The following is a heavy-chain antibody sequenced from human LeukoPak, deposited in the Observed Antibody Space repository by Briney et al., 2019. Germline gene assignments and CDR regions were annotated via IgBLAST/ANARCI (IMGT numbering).Heavy chain of an antibody. Sequence: QAGGSLRLSCAASGFTFSSYWMSWVRQAPGKGLEWVANIKKDGSEKYYVDSVKGRFTISRDNAKNSLYLQMNSLRAEDTAVYYCARDGSSYYYGSGSYYIRGDYYFDYWGQGTLVTVSS. J-gene: IGHJ4*02. V-gene: IGHV3-7*01. CDR2: IKKDGSEK. D-gene: IGHD3-10*01. CDR1: GFTFSSYW. CDR3: ARDGSSYYYGSGSYYIRGDYYFDY.